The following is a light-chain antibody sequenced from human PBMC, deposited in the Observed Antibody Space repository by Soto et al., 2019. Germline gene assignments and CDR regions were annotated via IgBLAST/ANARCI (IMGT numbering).Light chain of an antibody. CDR2: GAS. CDR1: QSVSSN. J-gene: IGKJ2*01. CDR3: QQYYNWPPDT. V-gene: IGKV3-15*01. Sequence: EIVMTQSPATLSVSPGERATLSCRASQSVSSNLAWYQQKPGQAPRLLIYGASTRATGIPARFSGSGSGTEFTLTISSLQSEDLAVYYCQQYYNWPPDTFGQGTKLEIK.